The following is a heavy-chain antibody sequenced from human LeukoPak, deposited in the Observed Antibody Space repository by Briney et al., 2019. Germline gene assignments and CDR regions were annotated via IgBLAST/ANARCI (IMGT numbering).Heavy chain of an antibody. CDR1: GGSFSGYY. Sequence: PSETLSLTCAVYGGSFSGYYWSWIRQPPGKGLEWIGYIYTRGSTNYNPSLKSRVTISVDTSKNQFSLKLSSVTAADTAVYYCARRPGGYYPYFDYWGQGTLVTASS. J-gene: IGHJ4*02. CDR2: IYTRGST. D-gene: IGHD3-22*01. CDR3: ARRPGGYYPYFDY. V-gene: IGHV4-4*09.